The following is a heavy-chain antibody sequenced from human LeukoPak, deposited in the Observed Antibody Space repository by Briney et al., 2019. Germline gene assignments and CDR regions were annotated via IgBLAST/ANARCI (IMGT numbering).Heavy chain of an antibody. CDR1: GYTFTGYY. D-gene: IGHD3-9*01. CDR2: INPNSGGT. J-gene: IGHJ4*02. V-gene: IGHV1-2*02. CDR3: ARAGDILTGYYSPFDY. Sequence: ASVKVSCKASGYTFTGYYMHWVRQAPGQGLEWMGGINPNSGGTNYAQKFQGRVTMTRDTSISTAYMELSRLRSDDTAVYYCARAGDILTGYYSPFDYWGQGTLVTVSS.